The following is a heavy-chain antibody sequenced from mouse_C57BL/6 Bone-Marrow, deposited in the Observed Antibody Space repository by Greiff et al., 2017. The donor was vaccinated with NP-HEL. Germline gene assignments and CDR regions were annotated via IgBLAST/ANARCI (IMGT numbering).Heavy chain of an antibody. J-gene: IGHJ1*03. CDR1: GYTFTDYY. CDR3: ARTTTVWYFDV. D-gene: IGHD1-1*01. Sequence: VQLKQSGPELVKPGASVKISCKASGYTFTDYYMNWVKQSHGKSLEWIGDINPNNGGTSYNQKFKGKATLTVDKSSSTAYMELRSLTSEDSAVYYCARTTTVWYFDVWGTGTTVTVSS. V-gene: IGHV1-26*01. CDR2: INPNNGGT.